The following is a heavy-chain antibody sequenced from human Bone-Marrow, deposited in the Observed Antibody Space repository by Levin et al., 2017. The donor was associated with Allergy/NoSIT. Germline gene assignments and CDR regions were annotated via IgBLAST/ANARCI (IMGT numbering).Heavy chain of an antibody. J-gene: IGHJ4*02. V-gene: IGHV4-30-4*08. CDR2: IFYSGTT. Sequence: PSETLSLTCSVSGFSMRHPDYWWSWVRQPPGKGLEWIGYIFYSGTTFYNPSLESRVSMSEDTSREQFSLRLRSVTAADTARYFCVRGYSYGSPYSCGYYYLDLWGQGIMVSVSS. CDR3: VRGYSYGSPYSCGYYYLDL. D-gene: IGHD5-18*01. CDR1: GFSMRHPDYW.